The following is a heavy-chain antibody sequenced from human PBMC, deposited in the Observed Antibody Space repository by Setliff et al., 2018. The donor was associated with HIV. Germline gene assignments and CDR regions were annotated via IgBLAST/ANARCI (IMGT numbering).Heavy chain of an antibody. CDR1: GGTFSSYS. V-gene: IGHV1-69*13. Sequence: SVKVSCKASGGTFSSYSITWVRQAPGQGLGWMGGIIPIFNTANYAQKFQGRVTITADESTSTAYMELSSLGSEDTAVYYCARGSGGYCSGGSCYFGFGLALWGQGTTVTVSS. CDR2: IIPIFNTA. D-gene: IGHD2-15*01. CDR3: ARGSGGYCSGGSCYFGFGLAL. J-gene: IGHJ6*02.